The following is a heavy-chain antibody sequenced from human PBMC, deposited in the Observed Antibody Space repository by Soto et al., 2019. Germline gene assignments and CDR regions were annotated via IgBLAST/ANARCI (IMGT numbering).Heavy chain of an antibody. V-gene: IGHV4-59*01. D-gene: IGHD3-3*01. CDR1: GGSISSYY. Sequence: SETLSLTCTVSGGSISSYYWSWIRQPPGKGLEWIGYIYYSGSTNYNPSLKSRVTISVDTSKNQFSLKLSPVTAADTAVYYCARAPGRLKFDYWGQGTLVTVSS. J-gene: IGHJ4*02. CDR2: IYYSGST. CDR3: ARAPGRLKFDY.